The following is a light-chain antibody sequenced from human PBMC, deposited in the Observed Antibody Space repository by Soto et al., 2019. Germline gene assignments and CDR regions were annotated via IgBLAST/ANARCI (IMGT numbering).Light chain of an antibody. J-gene: IGKJ1*01. CDR3: QQYGNSPWT. Sequence: EIVMTQSPATLSVSRGERATLSCRASQSVSSNLAWHQQRPGQAPRLLIYGASSRPTGIPDRFSGSGSGTDFTLSISGLEPEDFAVYYCQQYGNSPWTFGQGTKVDI. V-gene: IGKV3-20*01. CDR2: GAS. CDR1: QSVSSN.